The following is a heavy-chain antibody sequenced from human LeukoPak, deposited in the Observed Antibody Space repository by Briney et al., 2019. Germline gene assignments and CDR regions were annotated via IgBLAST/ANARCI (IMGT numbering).Heavy chain of an antibody. CDR1: GFTFSSYA. J-gene: IGHJ5*02. V-gene: IGHV3-23*01. Sequence: GGSLRLSCAASGFTFSSYAMSWVRQAPGKGLEWVSGISDSGGSTNYAASVKGRFTISRDNSEKKVYLQMNSLRAEDTAMYYCTKGILRYLDAWGQGTLVIVSS. CDR3: TKGILRYLDA. CDR2: ISDSGGST. D-gene: IGHD3-9*01.